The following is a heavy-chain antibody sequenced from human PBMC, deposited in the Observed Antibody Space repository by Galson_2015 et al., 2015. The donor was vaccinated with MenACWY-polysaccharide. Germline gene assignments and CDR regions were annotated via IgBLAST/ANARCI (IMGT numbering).Heavy chain of an antibody. V-gene: IGHV1-2*06. D-gene: IGHD2-2*01. J-gene: IGHJ6*02. CDR1: GYTFTGYY. Sequence: SVKVSCKASGYTFTGYYMHWVRQAPGQGLEWMGRINPNSGGTNYAQKFQGRVTVTRDTSISTAYMELSRLRSDDTAVYYCARDRYYCSSTSCYDSYYYYGMDVSGQGTTVTVSS. CDR2: INPNSGGT. CDR3: ARDRYYCSSTSCYDSYYYYGMDV.